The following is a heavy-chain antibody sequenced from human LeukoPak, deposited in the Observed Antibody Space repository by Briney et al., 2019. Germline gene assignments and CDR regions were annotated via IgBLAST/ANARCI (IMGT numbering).Heavy chain of an antibody. J-gene: IGHJ4*02. CDR2: IYYSGNT. Sequence: PSETLSLTCTVSGGSTSSSSYYWGWIRQPPGKGLEWIGNIYYSGNTYYNPSLRSRVTISVDTSKNQFSLKLSSVTAADTAVYFCATNLQGVDYWGQGPLVTVSS. CDR3: ATNLQGVDY. D-gene: IGHD3-16*01. V-gene: IGHV4-39*07. CDR1: GGSTSSSSYY.